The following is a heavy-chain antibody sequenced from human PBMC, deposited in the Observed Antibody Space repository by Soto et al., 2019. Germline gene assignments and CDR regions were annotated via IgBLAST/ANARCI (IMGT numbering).Heavy chain of an antibody. D-gene: IGHD2-8*01. Sequence: GGSLRLSCAASGFTFSSYGMHWVRQAPGKGLEWVAVISYDGSNKYYADSVKGRFTISRDNSKNTLYLQMNSLRAEDTAVYYCAKDLGYCTNGVCYKDAFDIWGQGTMVTVSS. J-gene: IGHJ3*02. V-gene: IGHV3-30*18. CDR1: GFTFSSYG. CDR3: AKDLGYCTNGVCYKDAFDI. CDR2: ISYDGSNK.